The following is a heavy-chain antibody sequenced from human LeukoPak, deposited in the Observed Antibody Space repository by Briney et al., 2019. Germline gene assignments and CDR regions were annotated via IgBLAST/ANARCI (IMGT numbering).Heavy chain of an antibody. J-gene: IGHJ5*02. CDR3: ARGDVLRNFDWFGSLDP. CDR1: GGSISSYY. CDR2: IFYSGTT. D-gene: IGHD3-9*01. Sequence: PSETLSLTCTVSGGSISSYYWSWIRQPPGKGLEWIGFIFYSGTTNYNPSLKSRITMSVDTSKNQFSLKLSSVTAADTAVYYCARGDVLRNFDWFGSLDPWGQGTLVTVSS. V-gene: IGHV4-59*01.